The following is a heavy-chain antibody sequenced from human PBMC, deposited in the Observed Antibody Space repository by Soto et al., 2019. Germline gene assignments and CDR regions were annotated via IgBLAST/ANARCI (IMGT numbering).Heavy chain of an antibody. CDR2: ISSSSSTI. V-gene: IGHV3-48*02. Sequence: EVQLVESGGGLVQPGGSLRLSCAASGFTFSSYSMNWVRQAPGKGLEWVSYISSSSSTIYYADSVKGRFTISRDNAKNSLYLQMNSLRDEDTAVYYCARPYGNWNNYYYYGMDVWGQGTTVTVSS. J-gene: IGHJ6*02. D-gene: IGHD1-20*01. CDR1: GFTFSSYS. CDR3: ARPYGNWNNYYYYGMDV.